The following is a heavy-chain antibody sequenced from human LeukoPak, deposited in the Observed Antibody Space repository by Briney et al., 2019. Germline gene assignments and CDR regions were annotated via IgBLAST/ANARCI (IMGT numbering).Heavy chain of an antibody. CDR2: IYHSGST. J-gene: IGHJ5*02. V-gene: IGHV4-39*07. CDR1: GGSISSSSYY. Sequence: PSETLSLTCTVSGGSISSSSYYWGWIRQPPGKGLEWIGSIYHSGSTYYNPSLKSQVTISVDTSKNQFSLKLTSVTAADTAVYYCARGYSSSWYLNWFDPWGQGTLVTVSS. CDR3: ARGYSSSWYLNWFDP. D-gene: IGHD6-13*01.